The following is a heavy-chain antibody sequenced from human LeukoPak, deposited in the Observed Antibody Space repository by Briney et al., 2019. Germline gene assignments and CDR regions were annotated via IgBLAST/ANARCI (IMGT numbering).Heavy chain of an antibody. V-gene: IGHV3-7*01. CDR1: GFTFSSYW. D-gene: IGHD2-15*01. Sequence: GGSLRPSCAASGFTFSSYWMSWVRQAPGKGLEWVANIKQDGSEKYYVDSVKGRFTISRDNAKNSLYLQMNSLRAEDTAVYYCAVDIVVVVAAWDYMDVWGKGTTVTVSS. CDR2: IKQDGSEK. J-gene: IGHJ6*03. CDR3: AVDIVVVVAAWDYMDV.